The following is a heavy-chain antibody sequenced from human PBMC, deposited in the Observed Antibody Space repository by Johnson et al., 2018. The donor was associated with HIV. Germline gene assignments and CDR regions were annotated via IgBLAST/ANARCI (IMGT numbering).Heavy chain of an antibody. CDR3: AKWDAFDI. CDR2: IRYDGSNK. V-gene: IGHV3-30*02. CDR1: GFTFSSYG. J-gene: IGHJ3*02. Sequence: QVQLVESGGGVVQPGRSLRLSCAASGFTFSSYGMHWVRQAPGKGLEWVAFIRYDGSNKYYADSVKGRFTISRDNSKNTLSLQLNSLRAEDTAVYYCAKWDAFDIWGQGTMVTVSS.